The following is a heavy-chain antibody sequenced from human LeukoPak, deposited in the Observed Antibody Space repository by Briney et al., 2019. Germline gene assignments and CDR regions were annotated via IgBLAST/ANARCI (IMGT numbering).Heavy chain of an antibody. J-gene: IGHJ4*02. CDR1: GGSISSGGYY. CDR3: AGDSSGYYDY. CDR2: IYYSGST. D-gene: IGHD3-22*01. Sequence: SETLSLTCTVSGGSISSGGYYWSWIRQHPGKCLEWIGYIYYSGSTYYNPSLKSRVTISVDTSKNQFSLKLSSVTAADTAVYYCAGDSSGYYDYWGQGTLVTVSS. V-gene: IGHV4-31*03.